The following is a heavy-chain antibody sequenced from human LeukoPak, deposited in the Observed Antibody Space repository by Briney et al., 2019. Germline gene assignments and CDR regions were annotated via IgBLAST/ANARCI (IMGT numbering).Heavy chain of an antibody. Sequence: ASVKVSCKASGYTFTSYYMHWVRQAPGQGLEWMGIINPSGGSTSYAQKFQGRVTMTRDTSTSTVYMELSSLRSEDTAVYYCARVSANGGYYYYGMDVWGQGTMVTVSS. CDR2: INPSGGST. CDR1: GYTFTSYY. V-gene: IGHV1-46*01. D-gene: IGHD1-1*01. J-gene: IGHJ6*02. CDR3: ARVSANGGYYYYGMDV.